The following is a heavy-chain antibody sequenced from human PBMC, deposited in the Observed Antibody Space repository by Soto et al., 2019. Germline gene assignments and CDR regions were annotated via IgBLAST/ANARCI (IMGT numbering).Heavy chain of an antibody. V-gene: IGHV4-30-4*01. Sequence: PSETLSLTCTVSGGSISSGDYYWSWIRQPPWKGLEWIGYIYYSGSTYYNPSLKSRVTISVDTSKNQFSLKLSSVTAADTAVYYCARSRITMVRGTRAAAGFDYWGQGXLVTVYS. J-gene: IGHJ4*02. CDR3: ARSRITMVRGTRAAAGFDY. D-gene: IGHD3-10*01. CDR1: GGSISSGDYY. CDR2: IYYSGST.